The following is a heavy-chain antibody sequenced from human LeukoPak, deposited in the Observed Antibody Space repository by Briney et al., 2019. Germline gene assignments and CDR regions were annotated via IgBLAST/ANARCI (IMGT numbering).Heavy chain of an antibody. Sequence: PSETLSLTCTVSGGSISSSSYYWGWIRQPPGKGLEWIGSIYYSGSTYYNPSLKSRVTISVDTSKNQFSLKLSSVTAADPAVYYCARHFVSYSYGSLDYWGQGTLVTVSS. J-gene: IGHJ4*02. CDR1: GGSISSSSYY. CDR2: IYYSGST. CDR3: ARHFVSYSYGSLDY. D-gene: IGHD5-18*01. V-gene: IGHV4-39*01.